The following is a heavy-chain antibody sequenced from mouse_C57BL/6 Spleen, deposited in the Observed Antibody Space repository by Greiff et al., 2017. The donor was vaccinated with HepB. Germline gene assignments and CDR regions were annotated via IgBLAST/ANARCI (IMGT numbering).Heavy chain of an antibody. J-gene: IGHJ1*03. CDR3: ARDGYGEYFDV. Sequence: EVMLVESEGGLVQPGSSMKLSCTASGFTFSDYYMAWVRQVPEKGLEWVANINYDGSSTYYLDSLKSRFIISRDNAKNILYLQMSSLKSEDTATYYCARDGYGEYFDVWGTGTTVTVSS. D-gene: IGHD1-1*01. CDR1: GFTFSDYY. V-gene: IGHV5-16*01. CDR2: INYDGSST.